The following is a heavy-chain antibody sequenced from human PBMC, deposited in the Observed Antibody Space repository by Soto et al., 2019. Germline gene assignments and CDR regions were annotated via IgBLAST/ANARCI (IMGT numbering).Heavy chain of an antibody. D-gene: IGHD6-19*01. V-gene: IGHV3-23*01. CDR1: GFTFSSHA. CDR3: AKIAEAVAGTVYGY. J-gene: IGHJ4*02. Sequence: PGGSLRLSCEASGFTFSSHAMGWVRQAPGKGLEWVSAIGGSGGSTYYPDSVKGRFTISRDNSKNTLYLQMNSLRAEDTAVYYCAKIAEAVAGTVYGYWGQGTLVTVSS. CDR2: IGGSGGST.